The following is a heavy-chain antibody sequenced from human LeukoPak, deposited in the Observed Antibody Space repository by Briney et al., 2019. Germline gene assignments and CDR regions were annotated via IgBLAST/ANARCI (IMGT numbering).Heavy chain of an antibody. CDR1: GGSISSYY. D-gene: IGHD6-19*01. CDR3: ASSKAPPAVAGDAFDI. CDR2: IYYSGST. Sequence: SETLSLTCTVSGGSISSYYWSWIRQPPGKGLEWIGYIYYSGSTNYNPSLKSRVTISVDTSKNQFSLRLSSVTAADTAVYYCASSKAPPAVAGDAFDIWGQGTMVTVSS. J-gene: IGHJ3*02. V-gene: IGHV4-59*01.